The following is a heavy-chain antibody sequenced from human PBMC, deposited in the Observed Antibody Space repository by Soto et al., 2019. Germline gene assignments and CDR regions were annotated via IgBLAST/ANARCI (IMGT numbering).Heavy chain of an antibody. D-gene: IGHD5-18*01. V-gene: IGHV3-30-3*01. Sequence: QEQLVESGGGVVQPGRSLRLSCAASGFTFSDYALHWVRQAPGKGLERVAVISYDGSNKNYADSVKGRFTISRDNSKNTLYVQMNSLRPEDTAVYYCATLIAYSSRYGMDVWGQGTTVTVSS. CDR2: ISYDGSNK. CDR1: GFTFSDYA. J-gene: IGHJ6*02. CDR3: ATLIAYSSRYGMDV.